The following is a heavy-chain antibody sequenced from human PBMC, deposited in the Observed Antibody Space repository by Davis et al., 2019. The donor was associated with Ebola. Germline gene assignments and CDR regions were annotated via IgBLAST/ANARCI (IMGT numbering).Heavy chain of an antibody. CDR1: GYTFTSYG. Sequence: ASVKVSCKAFGYTFTSYGISWVRQVPGQGLEYMGWISGYNGNTNYVQKLQGRVTMTTDTSTSTTYMELRSLRSDDTAVYYCARDTVVTPYDYWGQGTLVTVSS. J-gene: IGHJ4*02. D-gene: IGHD4-23*01. V-gene: IGHV1-18*04. CDR3: ARDTVVTPYDY. CDR2: ISGYNGNT.